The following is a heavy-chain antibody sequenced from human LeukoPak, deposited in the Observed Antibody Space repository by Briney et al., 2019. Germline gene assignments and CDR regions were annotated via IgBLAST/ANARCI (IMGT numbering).Heavy chain of an antibody. D-gene: IGHD6-19*01. J-gene: IGHJ3*02. V-gene: IGHV1-18*01. CDR2: ISAYNGNT. CDR1: GYTFTSYG. Sequence: ASVKVSCKASGYTFTSYGISWVRQAPGQGLEWMGWISAYNGNTNYAQKLQGRVTMTTDTSTSTAYMELRSLRSDDTAVYYCARGPKGAYSSGWYRGSAFDIWGQGTMVTVSS. CDR3: ARGPKGAYSSGWYRGSAFDI.